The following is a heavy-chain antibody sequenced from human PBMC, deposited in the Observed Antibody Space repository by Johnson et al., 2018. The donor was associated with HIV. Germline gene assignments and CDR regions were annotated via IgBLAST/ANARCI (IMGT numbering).Heavy chain of an antibody. J-gene: IGHJ3*02. Sequence: QVQLMESGGGEVQPGGSLRLSCAASGFTFSNYGMHWVRQAPGKGLEWVAVIWYDGSNKYYGDSVKGRFTISRDNSKNTLYLQMNSLRAEDTAVYYCTRSQGSGEGAFDIWGQGTMVTVSS. CDR3: TRSQGSGEGAFDI. CDR1: GFTFSNYG. D-gene: IGHD2-21*01. V-gene: IGHV3-33*01. CDR2: IWYDGSNK.